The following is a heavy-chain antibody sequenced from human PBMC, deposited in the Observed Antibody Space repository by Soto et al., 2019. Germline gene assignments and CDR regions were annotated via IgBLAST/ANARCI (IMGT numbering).Heavy chain of an antibody. D-gene: IGHD5-18*01. CDR2: INHSGST. J-gene: IGHJ4*02. V-gene: IGHV4-34*01. Sequence: PSETLSLTCAVYGGSFSGYYWSWIRQPPGKGLEWIGEINHSGSTNYNPSLKSRVTISVDTSKNQFSLKLSSVTAADTAVYYCARGRRDTAMVSDFDYWGQGXLVTVHS. CDR1: GGSFSGYY. CDR3: ARGRRDTAMVSDFDY.